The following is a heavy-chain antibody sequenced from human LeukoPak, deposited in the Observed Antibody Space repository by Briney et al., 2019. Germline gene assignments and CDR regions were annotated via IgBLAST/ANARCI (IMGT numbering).Heavy chain of an antibody. V-gene: IGHV3-53*01. Sequence: GGSLRLSCAASGFTVSSNYMSWVRQAPGKGLEWVSVIYSGGSTYYADSVKGRFAISRDNSKNTLYLQMNSLRAEDTAVYYCARNRDGYTYYWGQGTLVTVSS. D-gene: IGHD5-24*01. J-gene: IGHJ4*02. CDR3: ARNRDGYTYY. CDR1: GFTVSSNY. CDR2: IYSGGST.